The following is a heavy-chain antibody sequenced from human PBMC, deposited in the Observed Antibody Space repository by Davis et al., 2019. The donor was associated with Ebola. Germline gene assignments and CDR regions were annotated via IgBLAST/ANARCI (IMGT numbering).Heavy chain of an antibody. V-gene: IGHV3-15*01. CDR2: IKSKTDGGTT. D-gene: IGHD3-3*01. CDR3: TTLPTYYDFWSGSKPYYFDY. CDR1: GFTFSSYG. Sequence: GGSLRLSCAASGFTFSSYGMHWVRQAPGKGLEWVGRIKSKTDGGTTDYAAPVKGRFTISRDDSKNTLYLQMNSLKTEDTAVYYCTTLPTYYDFWSGSKPYYFDYWGQGTLVTVSS. J-gene: IGHJ4*02.